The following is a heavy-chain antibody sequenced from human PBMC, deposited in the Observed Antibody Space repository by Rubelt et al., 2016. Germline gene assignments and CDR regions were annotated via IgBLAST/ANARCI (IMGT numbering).Heavy chain of an antibody. Sequence: VQLVESGGGVVQPGRSLRLSCAASGFTFSKYGMHWVRQAPGKGLEWVANIKEDGSEKNYVDSVKGRSTISKDNATKSLYLQMDSLVVEDTAVYYGAALNRGAYGPVDYWGQGTPVTVSS. CDR2: IKEDGSEK. CDR3: AALNRGAYGPVDY. V-gene: IGHV3-7*01. J-gene: IGHJ4*02. CDR1: GFTFSKYG. D-gene: IGHD3-10*01.